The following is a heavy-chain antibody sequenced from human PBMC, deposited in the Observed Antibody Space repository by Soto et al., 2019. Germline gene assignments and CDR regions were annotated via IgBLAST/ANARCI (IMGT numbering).Heavy chain of an antibody. Sequence: QITLRESGPTLVKPTQTLTLTCTISGFSLSNIGVAVGWIRQPPGKALEWLTIIYWNDDERYNPSLKNRLTITKDTSRNQVVLTMTNMDPVDTATYFCAHMSGGINWFDPWGQGTLVTVSP. CDR3: AHMSGGINWFDP. CDR2: IYWNDDE. CDR1: GFSLSNIGVA. J-gene: IGHJ5*02. V-gene: IGHV2-5*01. D-gene: IGHD6-19*01.